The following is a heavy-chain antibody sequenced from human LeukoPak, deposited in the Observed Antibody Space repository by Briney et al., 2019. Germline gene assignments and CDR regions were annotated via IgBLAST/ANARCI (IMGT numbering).Heavy chain of an antibody. Sequence: EASVKVSCKASGYTFTSYGISWVRQAPGQGLERMGLISAYNGNTNYAKKLQGRVTMTKETSTSTAYMELRSLRSDDTAVYYCARFYYYGSGEVDYWGQGTLVTVSS. CDR2: ISAYNGNT. CDR1: GYTFTSYG. CDR3: ARFYYYGSGEVDY. D-gene: IGHD3-10*01. V-gene: IGHV1-18*04. J-gene: IGHJ4*02.